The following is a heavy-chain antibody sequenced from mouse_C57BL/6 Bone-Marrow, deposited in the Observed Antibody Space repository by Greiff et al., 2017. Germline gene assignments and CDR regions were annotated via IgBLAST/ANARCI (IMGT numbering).Heavy chain of an antibody. V-gene: IGHV1-61*01. Sequence: QVQLQQPGAELVRPGSSVKLSCKASGYTFTSYWMDWVKQRPGQGLEWIGNIYPSDSETHYNQKFKDKATLTVDKSYSTAYMQLSSVTSEDSAVYYCARAGYYWDFDVWGTGTTVTVSS. CDR2: IYPSDSET. J-gene: IGHJ1*03. CDR1: GYTFTSYW. CDR3: ARAGYYWDFDV. D-gene: IGHD3-1*01.